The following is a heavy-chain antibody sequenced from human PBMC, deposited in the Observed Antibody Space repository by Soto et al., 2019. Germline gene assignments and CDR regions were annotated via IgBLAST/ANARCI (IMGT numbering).Heavy chain of an antibody. Sequence: SGGSLRLSCAASGFTFSSYAMHWVRQAPGKGLEWVAVISYDGSNKYYADSVKGRFTISRDNSKNTLYLQMNSLRAEDTAVYYCARDGPYSSSWYYYYYGMDVWGQGTTVTVSS. V-gene: IGHV3-30-3*01. D-gene: IGHD6-13*01. J-gene: IGHJ6*02. CDR1: GFTFSSYA. CDR3: ARDGPYSSSWYYYYYGMDV. CDR2: ISYDGSNK.